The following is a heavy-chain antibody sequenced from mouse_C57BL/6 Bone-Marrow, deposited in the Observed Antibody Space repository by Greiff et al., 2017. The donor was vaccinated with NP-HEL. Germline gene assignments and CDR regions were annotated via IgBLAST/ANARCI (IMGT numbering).Heavy chain of an antibody. CDR3: ATQVYSNYVAY. V-gene: IGHV1-69*01. J-gene: IGHJ3*01. CDR1: GYTFTSYW. Sequence: QVQLQQPGAELVMPGASVKLSCKASGYTFTSYWMHWVKQRPGQGLEWIGEIDPSDSYTNYNQKFKGKSTLTVDKSSSTAYMQLSSLTSEDSAVYYCATQVYSNYVAYWGQGTLVTGSA. D-gene: IGHD2-5*01. CDR2: IDPSDSYT.